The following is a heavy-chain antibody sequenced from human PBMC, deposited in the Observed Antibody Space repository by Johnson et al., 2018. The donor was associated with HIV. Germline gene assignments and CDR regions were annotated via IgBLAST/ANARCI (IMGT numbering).Heavy chain of an antibody. J-gene: IGHJ3*02. V-gene: IGHV3-9*01. CDR1: GFTFDEYG. D-gene: IGHD3-10*01. CDR2: IRWNGGNI. CDR3: AKDRGRGEGSTPHAFDI. Sequence: VQLVESGGGLVQPGGSLRLSCAASGFTFDEYGMHWVRQAPGKGLEWVSDIRWNGGNIGYADSVKGRFTISRDNAKNSLYLQMNSLRAEDTALYYCAKDRGRGEGSTPHAFDIWGQGTMVTVSS.